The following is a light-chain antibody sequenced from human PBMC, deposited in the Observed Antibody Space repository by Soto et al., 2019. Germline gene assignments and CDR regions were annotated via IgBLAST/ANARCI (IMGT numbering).Light chain of an antibody. V-gene: IGKV3-20*01. CDR2: GAS. Sequence: EIVLTQSPGTLSLSGGERATLSCGASQSVSNTYLAWYQQKPGQAPRLLIYGASSRATGIPDRFSGSGSGTDFTLTISRLEPEDFAVYYCQQYGSSPPYTFGQGTKLEIK. CDR1: QSVSNTY. J-gene: IGKJ2*01. CDR3: QQYGSSPPYT.